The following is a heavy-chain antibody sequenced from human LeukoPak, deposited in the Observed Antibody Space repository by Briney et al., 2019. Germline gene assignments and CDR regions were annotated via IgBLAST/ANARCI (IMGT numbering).Heavy chain of an antibody. Sequence: SETLSLTCTVSGGSISSGDYYWSWIRQPPGKGLEWIGYIYYSGSTYYNPSLKSRVTISVDTSKNQFSLKLSSVTAADTAVYYCARFAMYSSSSGNDAFDIWGQGTMVTVSS. D-gene: IGHD6-6*01. CDR2: IYYSGST. CDR1: GGSISSGDYY. J-gene: IGHJ3*02. V-gene: IGHV4-30-4*02. CDR3: ARFAMYSSSSGNDAFDI.